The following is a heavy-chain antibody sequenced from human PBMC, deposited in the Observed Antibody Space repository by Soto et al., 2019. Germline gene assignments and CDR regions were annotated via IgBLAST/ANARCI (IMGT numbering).Heavy chain of an antibody. D-gene: IGHD6-19*01. V-gene: IGHV1-18*04. Sequence: QVQLVQSGGEEKKPGASVKVSCKASGYDFIGHGISWVRQARGQGLEWMGCINSYNGDTKYARKYQDRITLTKDKSTRTVYMELTSLRSDDTAVYYCARDQWLKVPAVVGDKFDSWGQGTLVTVSS. J-gene: IGHJ5*01. CDR3: ARDQWLKVPAVVGDKFDS. CDR2: INSYNGDT. CDR1: GYDFIGHG.